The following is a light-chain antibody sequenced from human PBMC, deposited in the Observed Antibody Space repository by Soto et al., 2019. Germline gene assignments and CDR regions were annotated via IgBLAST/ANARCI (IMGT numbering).Light chain of an antibody. V-gene: IGKV1-13*02. CDR3: QQFNSYPIT. CDR2: DVS. Sequence: AILVPQSPSSLSASEGDRVTMTCRASQDIRGALAWYQQKSGKPPNLLIYDVSTLEGGVPSRFSGSGSGTEFTLTISSLQPEDFGTYYCQQFNSYPITFGHGTRLEIK. J-gene: IGKJ5*01. CDR1: QDIRGA.